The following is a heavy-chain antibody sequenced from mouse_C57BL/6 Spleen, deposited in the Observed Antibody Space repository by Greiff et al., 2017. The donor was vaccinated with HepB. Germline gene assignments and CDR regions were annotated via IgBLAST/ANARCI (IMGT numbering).Heavy chain of an antibody. J-gene: IGHJ1*03. CDR1: GYTFTSYW. V-gene: IGHV1-74*01. CDR3: ATTTVVAWYFDV. CDR2: IHPSDSDT. Sequence: VQLQQSGAELVKPGASVKVSCKASGYTFTSYWMHWVKQRPGQGLEWIGRIHPSDSDTKYNQKFNGKATLTVDKSSSTAYMQPSRLTSEYSAVYYWATTTVVAWYFDVWGTGTTVTVSS. D-gene: IGHD1-1*01.